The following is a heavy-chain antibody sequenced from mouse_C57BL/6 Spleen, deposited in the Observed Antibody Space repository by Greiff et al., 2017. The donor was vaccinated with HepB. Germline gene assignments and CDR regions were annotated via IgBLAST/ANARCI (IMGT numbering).Heavy chain of an antibody. D-gene: IGHD2-5*01. J-gene: IGHJ1*03. Sequence: VQLQQSGTELVKPGASVKLSCKASGYTFTSYWMHWVKQRPGQGLEWIGNINPSNGGTNYNEKFKSKATLTVDKSSSTAYMQLSSLTSEDSAVYYCARSRSNRGYFDVWGTGTTVTVSS. CDR2: INPSNGGT. V-gene: IGHV1-53*01. CDR3: ARSRSNRGYFDV. CDR1: GYTFTSYW.